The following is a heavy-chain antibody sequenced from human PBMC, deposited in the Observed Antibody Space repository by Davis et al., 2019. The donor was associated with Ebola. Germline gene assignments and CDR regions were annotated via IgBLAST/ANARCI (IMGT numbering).Heavy chain of an antibody. D-gene: IGHD3-22*01. CDR2: IYYSGST. Sequence: SETLSLTCAVYGGSFSGYYWSWIRQPPGKGLEWIGYIYYSGSTYYNPSLKSRVTISVDTSKNQFSLKLSSVTAADTAVYYCARVRITMIVGDGAFDIWGQGTMVTVSS. J-gene: IGHJ3*02. CDR3: ARVRITMIVGDGAFDI. CDR1: GGSFSGYY. V-gene: IGHV4-34*09.